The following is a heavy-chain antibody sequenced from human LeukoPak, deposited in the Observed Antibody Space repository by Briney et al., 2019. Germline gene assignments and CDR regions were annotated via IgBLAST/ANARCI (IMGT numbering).Heavy chain of an antibody. CDR3: AKALRYFDWSQVFDP. V-gene: IGHV3-23*01. CDR2: ISGSGGST. D-gene: IGHD3-9*01. J-gene: IGHJ5*02. CDR1: GFTYNDYW. Sequence: SGGSLRLSCAASGFTYNDYWIHWVRQAPGKGLEWVSAISGSGGSTYYADSVKGRFTISRDNSKNTLYLQMNSLRAEDTAVYYCAKALRYFDWSQVFDPWGQGTLVTVSS.